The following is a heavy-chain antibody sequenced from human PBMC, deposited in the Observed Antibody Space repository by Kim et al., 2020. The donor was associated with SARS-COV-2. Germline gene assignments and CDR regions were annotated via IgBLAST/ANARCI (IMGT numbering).Heavy chain of an antibody. Sequence: GGSLRLSCAASGFTFSSYSMNWVRQAPGKGLEWVSYISSSSSTIYYADSVKGRFTISRDNAKNSLYLQMNSLRDEDTGVDYCARDHCSSTRCSFVMGNSYYYYGMDVWGQGTTVTVSS. D-gene: IGHD2-2*01. CDR1: GFTFSSYS. CDR3: ARDHCSSTRCSFVMGNSYYYYGMDV. J-gene: IGHJ6*02. V-gene: IGHV3-48*02. CDR2: ISSSSSTI.